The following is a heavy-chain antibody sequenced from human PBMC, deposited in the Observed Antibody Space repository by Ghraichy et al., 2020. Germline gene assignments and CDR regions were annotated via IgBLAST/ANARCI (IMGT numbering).Heavy chain of an antibody. J-gene: IGHJ6*02. Sequence: ETLSLTCTVSGGSVSSSTNHWGWIRQSPGKGLEWIGSIYYSGSTYYNPSLKSRVTISVDTSKNQFSLKLSSVTAADTAVYYCASLTYYDCWSGLGDMDVWGQGTTVTVSS. V-gene: IGHV4-39*01. CDR2: IYYSGST. D-gene: IGHD3-3*01. CDR1: GGSVSSSTNH. CDR3: ASLTYYDCWSGLGDMDV.